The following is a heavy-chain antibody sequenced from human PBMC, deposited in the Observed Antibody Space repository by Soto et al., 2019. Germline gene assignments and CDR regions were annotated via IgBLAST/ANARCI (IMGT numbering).Heavy chain of an antibody. D-gene: IGHD2-15*01. J-gene: IGHJ4*02. CDR2: INVLGNT. CDR3: ARAQGYCSGGSCLKLYFDY. Sequence: PRGSLRLSCAASGFVVGSNYMAWVRQAPGKGLEWIFLINVLGNTYYADSVKDRFTIYRDDSNNTLHLQMNSLRADDTAVYYCARAQGYCSGGSCLKLYFDYWGQGALVTVSS. CDR1: GFVVGSNY. V-gene: IGHV3-53*01.